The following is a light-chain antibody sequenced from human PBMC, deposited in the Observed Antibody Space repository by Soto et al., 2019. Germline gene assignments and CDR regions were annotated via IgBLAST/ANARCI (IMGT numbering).Light chain of an antibody. CDR3: QHYGRSPGDT. J-gene: IGKJ2*01. CDR1: QIVTNNY. Sequence: ENVLTQSPGTLSLSPGERATLSCRASQIVTNNYLAWYQQKPGQAPRLLIYGASTRATGIPDRFSGSGSGTDFTLTISRLEPEDFAVYYCQHYGRSPGDTFGQGTKLEIK. CDR2: GAS. V-gene: IGKV3-20*01.